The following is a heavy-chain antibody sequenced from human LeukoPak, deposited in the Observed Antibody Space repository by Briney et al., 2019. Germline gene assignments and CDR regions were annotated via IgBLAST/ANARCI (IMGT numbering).Heavy chain of an antibody. V-gene: IGHV4-59*01. J-gene: IGHJ4*02. CDR2: IHYSGST. D-gene: IGHD3-22*01. CDR3: ARGGYDSTGYYSIFDS. Sequence: SETLSLTCSVSGDSLSSYYWSWMRRPPGEGLEGIGYIHYSGSTNYNPSLKSRVSMSVDTSKNHFSLKLSSVTAADTAVYYCARGGYDSTGYYSIFDSWGQGTLVTVSS. CDR1: GDSLSSYY.